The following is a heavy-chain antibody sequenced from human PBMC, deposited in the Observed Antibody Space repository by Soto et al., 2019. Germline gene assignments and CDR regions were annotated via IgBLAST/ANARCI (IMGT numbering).Heavy chain of an antibody. CDR2: MSSSGSTI. CDR3: AAIVVVPAAPMHA. D-gene: IGHD2-2*01. Sequence: GGSLRLSCAASGFTFSSYGMNWVRQAPGKGLECVSYMSSSGSTIYYADSVKGRFTVSSDNAKSSLYLQMNSLRAEDTAVYYCAAIVVVPAAPMHAWGQGTTVTVSS. J-gene: IGHJ6*02. CDR1: GFTFSSYG. V-gene: IGHV3-48*03.